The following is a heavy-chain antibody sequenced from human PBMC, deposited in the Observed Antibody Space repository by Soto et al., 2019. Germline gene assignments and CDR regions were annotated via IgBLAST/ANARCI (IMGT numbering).Heavy chain of an antibody. V-gene: IGHV3-74*01. CDR2: INSDGSST. D-gene: IGHD6-13*01. Sequence: GGSLRLSCAASGFTFSSYSMNWVRQAPGKGLEWVSRINSDGSSTSYADSVKGRFTISRDNAKNTLYLQMNSLRAEDTAVYYCARPAPYSSSFDAFDIWGQGTMVTVSS. CDR1: GFTFSSYS. CDR3: ARPAPYSSSFDAFDI. J-gene: IGHJ3*02.